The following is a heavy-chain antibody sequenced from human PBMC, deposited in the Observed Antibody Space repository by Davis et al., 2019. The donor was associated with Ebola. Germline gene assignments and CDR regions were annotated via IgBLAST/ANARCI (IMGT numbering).Heavy chain of an antibody. D-gene: IGHD2/OR15-2a*01. Sequence: GGSLRLSCAASGFTFTQYAMTWVRQAPGKGLEWVSAISGSGGSTYYADSVKGRFTISRDNSKNTLYLQMNSLRVEDTAVYYCARDRLLFSYWGQGTLVTVSS. CDR1: GFTFTQYA. CDR3: ARDRLLFSY. V-gene: IGHV3-23*01. J-gene: IGHJ4*02. CDR2: ISGSGGST.